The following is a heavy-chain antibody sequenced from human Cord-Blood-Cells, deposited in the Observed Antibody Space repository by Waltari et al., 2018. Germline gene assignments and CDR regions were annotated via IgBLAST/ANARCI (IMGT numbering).Heavy chain of an antibody. V-gene: IGHV1-24*01. CDR3: ASRPIYDFWSGYFDY. CDR1: GYTITELS. CDR2: FDPEDGET. Sequence: QVQLVQSGAEVKTPGASVKVSCKVSGYTITELSMHWVRQAPGKGLEWMGGFDPEDGETIYAPKFQGRVTMTEDTSTDTAYMELSSLRSEDTAVYYCASRPIYDFWSGYFDYWGQGTLVTVSS. D-gene: IGHD3-3*01. J-gene: IGHJ4*02.